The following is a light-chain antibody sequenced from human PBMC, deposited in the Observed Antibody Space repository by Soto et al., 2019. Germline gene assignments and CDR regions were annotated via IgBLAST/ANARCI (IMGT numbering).Light chain of an antibody. CDR3: CSFAGSSTFVL. Sequence: QSALTQPASVSGSPGQSITISCTGSSSDIGSYSLVSWYQQHPGKAPKLVIFESSERPSGVSARFSGSKSGNTASLTVSGLQPEDEALYYCCSFAGSSTFVLFGGGTQLTVL. V-gene: IGLV2-23*03. J-gene: IGLJ3*02. CDR2: ESS. CDR1: SSDIGSYSL.